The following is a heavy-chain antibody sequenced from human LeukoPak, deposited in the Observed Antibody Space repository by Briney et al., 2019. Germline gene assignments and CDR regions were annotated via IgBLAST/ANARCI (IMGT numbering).Heavy chain of an antibody. J-gene: IGHJ6*03. CDR3: ARDNQLDWAHYYYYYMDV. CDR2: INPNSGGT. V-gene: IGHV1-2*02. CDR1: GYTFTGYY. D-gene: IGHD1-1*01. Sequence: ASVKVSCKASGYTFTGYYMHWVRQAPGQGLEWMGWINPNSGGTNYAQKFQGRVTMTRDTSISTAYMELSRLRSDDTAMYYCARDNQLDWAHYYYYYMDVWGKGATVTISS.